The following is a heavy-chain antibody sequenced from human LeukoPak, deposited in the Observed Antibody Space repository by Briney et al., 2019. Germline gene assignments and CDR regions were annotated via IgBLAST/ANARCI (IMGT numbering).Heavy chain of an antibody. CDR1: GGSISSYY. CDR2: TYYSGST. V-gene: IGHV4-59*08. J-gene: IGHJ5*02. Sequence: SETLSLTCTVSGGSISSYYWSWIRQPPGKGLEWIGYTYYSGSTYYNPSLKSRVTISVDTSKNQFSLKLSSVTAADTAVYYCARRGRLWFGELSWFDPWGQGTLVTVSS. D-gene: IGHD3-10*01. CDR3: ARRGRLWFGELSWFDP.